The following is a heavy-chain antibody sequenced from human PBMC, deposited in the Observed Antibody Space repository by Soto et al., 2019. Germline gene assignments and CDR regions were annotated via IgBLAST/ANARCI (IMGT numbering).Heavy chain of an antibody. CDR3: ARGIDCSGGSCYKGIFDY. CDR1: GGSFSGYY. CDR2: INHSGST. D-gene: IGHD2-15*01. Sequence: SETLSLTCAVYGGSFSGYYWSWIRQPPGKGLEWIGEINHSGSTNYSPSLKSRVTISVDTSKNQFSLKLSSVTAADTAVYYCARGIDCSGGSCYKGIFDYWGQGTLVTVSS. J-gene: IGHJ4*02. V-gene: IGHV4-34*01.